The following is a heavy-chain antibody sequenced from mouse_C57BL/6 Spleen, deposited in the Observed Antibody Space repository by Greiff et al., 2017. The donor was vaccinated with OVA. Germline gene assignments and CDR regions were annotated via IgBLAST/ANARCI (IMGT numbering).Heavy chain of an antibody. Sequence: EVMLVESEGGLVQPGSSMKLSCTASGFTFSDYYMAWVRQVPEKGLEWVANINYDGSSTYYLDSLKSRFIISRDNAKNILYLQMSSLKSEDTATYYCAREGLVTTRGFAYWGQGTLVTVSA. CDR3: AREGLVTTRGFAY. V-gene: IGHV5-16*01. J-gene: IGHJ3*01. CDR1: GFTFSDYY. D-gene: IGHD2-2*01. CDR2: INYDGSST.